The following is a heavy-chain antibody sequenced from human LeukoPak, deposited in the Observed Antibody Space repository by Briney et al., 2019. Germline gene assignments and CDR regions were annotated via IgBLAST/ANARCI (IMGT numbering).Heavy chain of an antibody. CDR2: INPNSGGT. V-gene: IGHV1-2*02. D-gene: IGHD3-10*01. CDR3: AREEEDYGSGSLRYWFDP. CDR1: EYTFTGYY. J-gene: IGHJ5*02. Sequence: ASVKVSCKASEYTFTGYYMHWVRQAPGQGLEWMGWINPNSGGTNYAQKFQGRVTMTGDTSISTAYMELSRLRSDDTAVYYCAREEEDYGSGSLRYWFDPWGQGTLVTVSS.